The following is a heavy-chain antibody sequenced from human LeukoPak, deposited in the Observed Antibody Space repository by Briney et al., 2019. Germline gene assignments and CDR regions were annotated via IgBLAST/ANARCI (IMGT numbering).Heavy chain of an antibody. Sequence: PSETLSLTCTVSGGSISSYYWSWIRQPPGKGLEWIGYIYYSGSTNYNPSLKSRVTISVDTSKNQFSLKLSSVTAADTAVYYCARVGRYCSGGSCFANYYYYYMDVWRKGTTVTVSS. D-gene: IGHD2-15*01. J-gene: IGHJ6*03. CDR1: GGSISSYY. CDR3: ARVGRYCSGGSCFANYYYYYMDV. V-gene: IGHV4-59*01. CDR2: IYYSGST.